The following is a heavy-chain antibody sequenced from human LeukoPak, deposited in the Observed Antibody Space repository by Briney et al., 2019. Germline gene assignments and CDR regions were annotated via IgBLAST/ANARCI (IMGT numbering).Heavy chain of an antibody. D-gene: IGHD2-2*01. J-gene: IGHJ6*04. V-gene: IGHV4-34*01. Sequence: SETLSLTCAVYGGSFSGYYWSWIRQPPGKGLEWIGEINHSGSTNYNPSLKSRVTISVDTSKNQFSLKLSSVTAADTAVYYCARGQGASWMGYYYYGRLGQRDHGHRLL. CDR1: GGSFSGYY. CDR3: ARGQGASWMGYYYYGR. CDR2: INHSGST.